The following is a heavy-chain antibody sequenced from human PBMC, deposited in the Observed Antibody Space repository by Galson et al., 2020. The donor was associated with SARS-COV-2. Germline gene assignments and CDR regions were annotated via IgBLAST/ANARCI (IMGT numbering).Heavy chain of an antibody. J-gene: IGHJ6*02. V-gene: IGHV1-2*02. CDR1: GYTFTGNY. D-gene: IGHD4-17*01. CDR3: ARDPTVTTSEEFDYCYYGMDV. CDR2: INPNSGGT. Sequence: ASVKVSCKASGYTFTGNYMHWVRRAPGQGREWMGWINPNSGGTNYAQKFQGRVTMTRDTSISTAYMELSRLRSDDTAVYYFARDPTVTTSEEFDYCYYGMDVWGQGTTVTVSS.